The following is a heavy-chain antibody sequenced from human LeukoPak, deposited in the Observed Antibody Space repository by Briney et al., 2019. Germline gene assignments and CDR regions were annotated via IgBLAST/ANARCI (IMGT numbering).Heavy chain of an antibody. CDR2: ISWNSGSI. J-gene: IGHJ4*02. V-gene: IGHV3-9*01. CDR1: GFTFSSYW. D-gene: IGHD3-16*01. Sequence: GGSLRLSCAASGFTFSSYWMNWVRQAPGKGLEWVSGISWNSGSIGYADSVKGRFTISRDNAKNSLYLQMNSLRAEDTALYYCAKDRGGYYFDYWGQGTLVTVSS. CDR3: AKDRGGYYFDY.